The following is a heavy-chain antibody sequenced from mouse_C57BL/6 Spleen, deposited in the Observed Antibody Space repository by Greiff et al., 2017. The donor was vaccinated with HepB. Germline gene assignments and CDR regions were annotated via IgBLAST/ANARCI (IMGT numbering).Heavy chain of an antibody. CDR2: IYPRSGNT. V-gene: IGHV1-81*01. D-gene: IGHD2-4*01. J-gene: IGHJ1*03. CDR3: ARGGGLRLDWYFDV. CDR1: GYTFTSYG. Sequence: QVQLQQSGAELARPGASVKLSCKASGYTFTSYGISWVKQRTGQGLEWIGEIYPRSGNTYYNEKFKGKATRTADKSSSTAYMELRSLTSEDSAVYFCARGGGLRLDWYFDVWGTGTTVTVSS.